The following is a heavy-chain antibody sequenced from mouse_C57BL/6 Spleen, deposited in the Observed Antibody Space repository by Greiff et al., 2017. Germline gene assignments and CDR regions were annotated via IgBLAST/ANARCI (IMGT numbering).Heavy chain of an antibody. CDR3: ARPYGKGAMDY. CDR1: GYAFSSSW. CDR2: IYPGDGDT. V-gene: IGHV1-82*01. D-gene: IGHD2-1*01. J-gene: IGHJ4*01. Sequence: LVESGPELVKPGASVKISCKASGYAFSSSWMNWVKQRPGKGLEWIGRIYPGDGDTNYNGKFKGKATLTADKSSSTAYMQLSSLTSEDSAVYFCARPYGKGAMDYWGQGTSVTVSS.